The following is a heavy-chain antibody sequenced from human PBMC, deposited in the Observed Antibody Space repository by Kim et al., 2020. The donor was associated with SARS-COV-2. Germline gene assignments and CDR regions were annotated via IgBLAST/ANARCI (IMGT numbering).Heavy chain of an antibody. J-gene: IGHJ4*02. D-gene: IGHD3-10*01. CDR3: AGYYYGSGSYYRSIDY. V-gene: IGHV3-23*01. Sequence: DSVKGGLPISRDNSKTPLYLQMNSLRAEDTAIYYCAGYYYGSGSYYRSIDYWGQGTLVTVSS.